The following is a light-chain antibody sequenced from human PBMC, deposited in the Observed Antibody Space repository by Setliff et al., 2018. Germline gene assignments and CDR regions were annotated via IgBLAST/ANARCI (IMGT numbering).Light chain of an antibody. J-gene: IGLJ1*01. Sequence: QSVLAQPPSASGSPGQSVTISCTGTSSDVGGYNRVSWYQQYPGKAPKVMIYEVTKRPSGVPDRFSGSKSGNTASLTVSGLQAEDEGDYYCGSYAGYNNFYVFGTGIKVTVL. CDR1: SSDVGGYNR. CDR3: GSYAGYNNFYV. CDR2: EVT. V-gene: IGLV2-8*01.